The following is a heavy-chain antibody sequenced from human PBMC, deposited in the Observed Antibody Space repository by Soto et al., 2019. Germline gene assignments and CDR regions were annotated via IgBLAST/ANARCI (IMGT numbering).Heavy chain of an antibody. CDR3: AKDGGVTTFDY. CDR1: GGTFSSYS. J-gene: IGHJ4*02. Sequence: GGALRLSGAASGGTFSSYSLSWVREAPGKGLEWVSAISGSGGSTYYADSVKGRFTISRDNSKNTLYLQMNSLRAEDTAVYYCAKDGGVTTFDYWGQGTLVTVSS. V-gene: IGHV3-23*01. D-gene: IGHD3-16*01. CDR2: ISGSGGST.